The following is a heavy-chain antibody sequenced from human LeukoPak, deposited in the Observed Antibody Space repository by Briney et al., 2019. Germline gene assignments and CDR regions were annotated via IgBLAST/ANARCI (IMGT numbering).Heavy chain of an antibody. J-gene: IGHJ4*02. D-gene: IGHD2-15*01. Sequence: ASVKVSCKASGGTFSSYAISWVRQAPGQGLEWMGRIIPILGIANYAQKFQGRVTITADKSTSTAYMGLSSLRSEDTAVYYCAVQVVAATRGYFDYWGQGTLVTVSS. CDR2: IIPILGIA. CDR1: GGTFSSYA. CDR3: AVQVVAATRGYFDY. V-gene: IGHV1-69*04.